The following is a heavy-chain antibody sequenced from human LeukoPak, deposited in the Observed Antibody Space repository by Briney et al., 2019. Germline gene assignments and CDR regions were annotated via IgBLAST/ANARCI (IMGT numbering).Heavy chain of an antibody. D-gene: IGHD2-15*01. J-gene: IGHJ5*02. CDR1: GGSISSGDYY. V-gene: IGHV4-30-4*08. CDR3: GSVVVVAATPNWFDP. Sequence: PSETLSLTCTVSGGSISSGDYYWSWIRQPPGKGLEWIGYIYYSGSTYYNPSLKSRVTISVDTSKNQFSLKLSSVTAADTAVYYCGSVVVVAATPNWFDPWGQGTLVTVSS. CDR2: IYYSGST.